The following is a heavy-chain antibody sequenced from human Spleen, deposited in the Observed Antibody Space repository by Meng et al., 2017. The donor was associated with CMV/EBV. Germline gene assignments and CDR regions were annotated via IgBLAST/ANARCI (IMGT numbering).Heavy chain of an antibody. CDR2: FSQSGST. CDR3: ATQDAFCSVF. D-gene: IGHD2-15*01. J-gene: IGHJ4*02. CDR1: GGSITISNW. V-gene: IGHV4-4*02. Sequence: LTGAASGGSITISNWWSWVRQPPGKGLEWIGEFSQSGSTNYSPSLKSRVTMSLDKSKNQFSLQLSSVTAADTAVYYCATQDAFCSVFWGQGALVTVSS.